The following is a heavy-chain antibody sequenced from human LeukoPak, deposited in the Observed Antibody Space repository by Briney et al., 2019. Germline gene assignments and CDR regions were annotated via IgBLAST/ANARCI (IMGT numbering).Heavy chain of an antibody. D-gene: IGHD3-3*01. CDR1: GFTVSSNY. CDR2: IYSGGST. V-gene: IGHV3-53*01. CDR3: AIPGKDDFWSGYYTQLDDY. J-gene: IGHJ4*02. Sequence: KPGGSLRLSCAASGFTVSSNYMSWVRQAPGRGLEWVSVIYSGGSTYYADSVKGRFTISRDNSKNTLYLQMNSLRAEDTAVYYCAIPGKDDFWSGYYTQLDDYWGQGTLVTVSS.